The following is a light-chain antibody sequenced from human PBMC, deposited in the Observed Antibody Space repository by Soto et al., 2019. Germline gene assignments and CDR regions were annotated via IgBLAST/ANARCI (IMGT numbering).Light chain of an antibody. CDR1: QSISSW. V-gene: IGKV1-5*03. CDR3: QQYNTYWT. J-gene: IGKJ1*01. CDR2: KAS. Sequence: DIQVTQSPSTLSASVGDRVTITCRASQSISSWLAWYQQKPGKAPKILIYKASSLEGGVPSRFSGSGSGTEFTLTITGLQPDDFATYYCQQYNTYWTLGQGTKVDI.